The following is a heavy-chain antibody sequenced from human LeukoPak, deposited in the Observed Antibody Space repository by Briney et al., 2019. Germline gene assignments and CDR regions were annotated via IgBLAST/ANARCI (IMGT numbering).Heavy chain of an antibody. CDR3: ARERHVWRQRRVFDY. V-gene: IGHV1-2*04. Sequence: ASVKVSCKASGYTFTGYYMHWVRQAPGQGLEWMGWINPNSGGTNYAQKFQGWVTMTRDTSISTAYMELSRLRSDDTAVYYCARERHVWRQRRVFDYWGQGTLVTVSS. CDR2: INPNSGGT. D-gene: IGHD2-8*01. J-gene: IGHJ4*02. CDR1: GYTFTGYY.